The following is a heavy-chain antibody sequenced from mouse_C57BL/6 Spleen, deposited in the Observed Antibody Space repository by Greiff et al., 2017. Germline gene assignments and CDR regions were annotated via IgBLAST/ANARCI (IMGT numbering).Heavy chain of an antibody. CDR3: ASYYCNFSFAY. V-gene: IGHV1-52*01. Sequence: VQLQQPGAELVRPGSSVKLSCKASGYTFTSYWMHWVKQRPIQGLEWIGNIDPSDSETHYNQKFKDKATLTVDKSSSTAYMQLSSLTSEDSAVYYCASYYCNFSFAYWGQGTLVTVSA. D-gene: IGHD2-1*01. J-gene: IGHJ3*01. CDR1: GYTFTSYW. CDR2: IDPSDSET.